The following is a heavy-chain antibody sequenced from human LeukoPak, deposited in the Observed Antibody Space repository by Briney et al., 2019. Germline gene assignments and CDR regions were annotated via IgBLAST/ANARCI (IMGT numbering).Heavy chain of an antibody. D-gene: IGHD5-12*01. J-gene: IGHJ4*02. Sequence: SETLSLTCTVSGGSISSYYWSWIRQPPGKGLEWIGYIYYSGSTNYNPSLKSRVTISVDTSKNQFSLKLSSVTAADTAVYYCARHKGYSGLLFDYWGKGTLVTVSS. V-gene: IGHV4-59*08. CDR2: IYYSGST. CDR1: GGSISSYY. CDR3: ARHKGYSGLLFDY.